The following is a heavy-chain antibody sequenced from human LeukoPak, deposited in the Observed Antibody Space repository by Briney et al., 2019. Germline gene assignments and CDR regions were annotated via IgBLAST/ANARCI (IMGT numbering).Heavy chain of an antibody. CDR1: GYTFTGYY. D-gene: IGHD2-15*01. CDR2: MNPNSGNT. V-gene: IGHV1-8*02. CDR3: ARVSVVAATNL. Sequence: ASVKVSCKASGYTFTGYYMHWVRQATGQGLEWMGWMNPNSGNTGYAQKFQGRVTMTRNTSISTAYMELSSLRSEDTAVYYCARVSVVAATNLWGQGTLVTVSS. J-gene: IGHJ4*02.